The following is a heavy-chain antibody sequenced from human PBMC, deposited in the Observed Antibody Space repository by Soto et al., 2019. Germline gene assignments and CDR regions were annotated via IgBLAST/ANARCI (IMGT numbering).Heavy chain of an antibody. CDR3: ARRGYCSSTSCYGTPYYYYGMDV. CDR1: GYSFTSYW. D-gene: IGHD2-2*03. CDR2: IYPGDSDT. V-gene: IGHV5-51*01. J-gene: IGHJ6*02. Sequence: PGESLKISCKGSGYSFTSYWIGWVRQMPGKGLEWMGIIYPGDSDTRYSPSFQGQVTISADKSISTAYLQWSSLKASDTAMYYRARRGYCSSTSCYGTPYYYYGMDVWGQGTTVTVSS.